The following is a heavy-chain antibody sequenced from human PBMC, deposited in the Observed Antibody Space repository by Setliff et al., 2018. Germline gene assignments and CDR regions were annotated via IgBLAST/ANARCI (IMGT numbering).Heavy chain of an antibody. V-gene: IGHV3-7*01. J-gene: IGHJ4*02. D-gene: IGHD7-27*01. CDR1: GLTFTVSY. CDR2: MSPDGSIK. CDR3: ARDPAWGAVDY. Sequence: PGGSLRLSCAASGLTFTVSYMAWVRQAPGTGLQWVANMSPDGSIKYYVDSVKGRFTISRDNAKNSLYLQMSSLRVEDSAVYYCARDPAWGAVDYWGQGTLVTSPQ.